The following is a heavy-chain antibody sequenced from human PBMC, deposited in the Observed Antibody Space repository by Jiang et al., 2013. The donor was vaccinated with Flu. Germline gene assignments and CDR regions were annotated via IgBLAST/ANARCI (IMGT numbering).Heavy chain of an antibody. CDR1: GVSIYGSSYY. V-gene: IGHV4-39*01. Sequence: SGPGLVKPSETLSLTCNVSGVSIYGSSYYWGWIRQPPGKGLAWIGSIYYSGTTYFNPSLKSRVTISVDTSKNQLSLKLSSVTAADTAVYYCARPYDSSGDYPAAFDYWGQGIMVTVSS. D-gene: IGHD3-22*01. CDR3: ARPYDSSGDYPAAFDY. CDR2: IYYSGTT. J-gene: IGHJ4*02.